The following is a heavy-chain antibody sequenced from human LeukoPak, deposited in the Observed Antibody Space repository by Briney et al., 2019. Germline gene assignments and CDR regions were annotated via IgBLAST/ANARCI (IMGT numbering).Heavy chain of an antibody. Sequence: PGGSLRLSRAASGFTFSSYEMKWVRQAPGKRLEWVSYISGSGSTIYYADSVKGRFTISRDNAKNSLYLQMNSLRAEDTAVYYCARVGATIIWGQGTLVTVSS. CDR2: ISGSGSTI. CDR1: GFTFSSYE. V-gene: IGHV3-48*03. CDR3: ARVGATII. D-gene: IGHD1-26*01. J-gene: IGHJ4*02.